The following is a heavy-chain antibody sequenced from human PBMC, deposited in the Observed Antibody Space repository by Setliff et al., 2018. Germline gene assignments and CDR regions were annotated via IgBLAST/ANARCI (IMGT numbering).Heavy chain of an antibody. D-gene: IGHD3-3*01. V-gene: IGHV3-23*01. CDR2: ITGSGDSP. Sequence: GGSLRLSCAASGFTFNSYAMSWVRQAPGKRLEWVATITGSGDSPYYADSVKGRFSVSRDNSKNTLYLQMHSLRAEDTAVYYCAKPMSLDWLPLGLYAFDIWGQGTMVTVSS. CDR3: AKPMSLDWLPLGLYAFDI. CDR1: GFTFNSYA. J-gene: IGHJ3*02.